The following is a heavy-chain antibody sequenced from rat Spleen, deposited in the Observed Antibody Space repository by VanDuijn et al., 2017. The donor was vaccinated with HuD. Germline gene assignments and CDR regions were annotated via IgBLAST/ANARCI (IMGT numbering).Heavy chain of an antibody. Sequence: EVQLQESGPGLVKPSQSLSLTCSVTGYSITSTYWGWIRKFPGNKMEWMGYISYSGSTSYNPSLKSRISITRDTSKNQFFLQLNSVTTEDTATYYCARDNSGYWYFDFWGPGTMVTVSS. D-gene: IGHD1-10*01. CDR1: GYSITSTY. V-gene: IGHV3-1*01. J-gene: IGHJ1*01. CDR3: ARDNSGYWYFDF. CDR2: ISYSGST.